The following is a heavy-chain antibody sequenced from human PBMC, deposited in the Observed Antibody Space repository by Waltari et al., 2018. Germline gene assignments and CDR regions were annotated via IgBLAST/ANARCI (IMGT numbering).Heavy chain of an antibody. CDR3: ARDVVIEGLGYDAFDI. D-gene: IGHD2-21*01. Sequence: EVQLVESGGGLVQPGGSLRLSCAASGFTFSSYWMSWVRQAPGKGLGGVANIKQEGSGKYYVDSVKGRFTISRDNAKNSLYLQMNSLRAEDTAVYYCARDVVIEGLGYDAFDIWGQGTMVTVSS. J-gene: IGHJ3*02. V-gene: IGHV3-7*01. CDR1: GFTFSSYW. CDR2: IKQEGSGK.